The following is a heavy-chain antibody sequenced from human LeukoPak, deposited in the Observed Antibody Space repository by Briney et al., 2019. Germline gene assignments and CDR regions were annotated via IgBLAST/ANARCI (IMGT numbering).Heavy chain of an antibody. CDR3: AKQYSSASPFDP. V-gene: IGHV4-59*08. CDR1: GGSISSYY. D-gene: IGHD6-19*01. J-gene: IGHJ5*02. CDR2: IYDSGST. Sequence: SGTLSLTCTVSGGSISSYYWSWIRQPPGKGLEWIGYIYDSGSTNYNPSLKSRVTMSVDTSKNQFSLRLSSVTASGTAVYYCAKQYSSASPFDPWDQGTLVTVSS.